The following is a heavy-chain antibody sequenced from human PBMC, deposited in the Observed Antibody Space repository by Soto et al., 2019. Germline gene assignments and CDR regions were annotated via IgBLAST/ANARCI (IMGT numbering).Heavy chain of an antibody. J-gene: IGHJ4*02. CDR1: GGTFSSYA. CDR3: ARGGDSSGYYYHYYFDY. V-gene: IGHV1-69*13. D-gene: IGHD3-22*01. Sequence: SVKVSCKASGGTFSSYAISWVRQAPGQGLEWMGGIIPIFGTANYAQKFQGRVTITADESTSTAYMELSSLRSEDTAVYYCARGGDSSGYYYHYYFDYWGQGTLVTVSS. CDR2: IIPIFGTA.